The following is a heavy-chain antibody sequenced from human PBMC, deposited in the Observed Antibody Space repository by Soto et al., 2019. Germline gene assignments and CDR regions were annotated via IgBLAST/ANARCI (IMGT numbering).Heavy chain of an antibody. CDR3: ASLNHHYDILTGYQSPFDY. CDR2: IYYSGST. CDR1: GGSISSGDYY. D-gene: IGHD3-9*01. J-gene: IGHJ4*02. V-gene: IGHV4-30-4*01. Sequence: SETLSLTCTVSGGSISSGDYYWSWIRQPPGKGLEWIGYIYYSGSTYYNPSLKSRVTMSVDTSKNQFSLKLSSVTAADTAVHYCASLNHHYDILTGYQSPFDYWGQGTLVTVSS.